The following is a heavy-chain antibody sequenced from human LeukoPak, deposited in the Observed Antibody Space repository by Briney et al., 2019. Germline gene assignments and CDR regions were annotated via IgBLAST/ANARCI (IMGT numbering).Heavy chain of an antibody. CDR1: GGSISSSNYY. J-gene: IGHJ3*02. CDR3: ARHYYDSSGYSPYLNAFDI. CDR2: IDNSGYT. D-gene: IGHD3-22*01. Sequence: PSETLSLTCTVSGGSISSSNYYWGWIRQPPGQGLEWIGSIDNSGYTYKNPSVESRVTISVDTSKNQFSLKLSSVTAADTAVYYCARHYYDSSGYSPYLNAFDIWGQGTMVTVSS. V-gene: IGHV4-39*01.